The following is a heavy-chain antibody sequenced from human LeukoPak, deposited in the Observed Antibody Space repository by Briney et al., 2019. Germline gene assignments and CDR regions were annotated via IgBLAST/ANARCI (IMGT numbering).Heavy chain of an antibody. V-gene: IGHV3-30*02. J-gene: IGHJ5*02. Sequence: GGSLRLSCAASGFTFNTYGMHWIRQAPGKGLEWVAFMQYDGSIKYYGDSVKGRFTISRDNSKNTLYLQMNSPRPEDTAVYYCTRDSGSVWYEAHLDPWGQGTLVTVSS. CDR2: MQYDGSIK. CDR3: TRDSGSVWYEAHLDP. CDR1: GFTFNTYG. D-gene: IGHD6-19*01.